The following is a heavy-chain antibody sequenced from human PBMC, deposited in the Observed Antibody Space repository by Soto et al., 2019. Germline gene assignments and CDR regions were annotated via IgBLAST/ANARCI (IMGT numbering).Heavy chain of an antibody. CDR3: ARAGPFYYGSGSYYYYYYGMDV. J-gene: IGHJ6*02. CDR1: GGSFSGYY. V-gene: IGHV4-34*01. D-gene: IGHD3-10*01. CDR2: INHSGST. Sequence: SETLSLTCAVYGGSFSGYYWSWIRQPPGKGLEWIGEINHSGSTNYNPSLKSRVTISVDTSKNQFSLKLSSVTAADTAVYYCARAGPFYYGSGSYYYYYYGMDVWGQGTTVTVSS.